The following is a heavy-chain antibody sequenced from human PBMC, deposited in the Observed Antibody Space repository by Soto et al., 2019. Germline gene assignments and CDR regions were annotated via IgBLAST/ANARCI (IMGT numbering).Heavy chain of an antibody. V-gene: IGHV4-39*01. CDR1: SGSISSSTYY. CDR3: ARRSSSSLGSLFDP. CDR2: MYYTGNK. J-gene: IGHJ5*02. D-gene: IGHD6-6*01. Sequence: PSETLSLTCTVSSGSISSSTYYWDWIRQPPGKGLEWIGAMYYTGNKNYNPSLESRVTMSVDTSKNQFSLKLSSVTPTDTAVYYCARRSSSSLGSLFDPWGRGILVTV.